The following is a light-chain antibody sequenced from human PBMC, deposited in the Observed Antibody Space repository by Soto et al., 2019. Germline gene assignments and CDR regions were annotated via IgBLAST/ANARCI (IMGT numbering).Light chain of an antibody. V-gene: IGKV1-9*01. CDR2: AAS. J-gene: IGKJ4*01. CDR1: QGISRY. Sequence: IHLTQSPSSLSASALDSFTITCRASQGISRYLAWYQQKPGRAPQLLISAASTLQSGVPSRFSGSGSGTHFTLVISSLQPEDFATYYCQQLNTYPVTFGGGTKVDIK. CDR3: QQLNTYPVT.